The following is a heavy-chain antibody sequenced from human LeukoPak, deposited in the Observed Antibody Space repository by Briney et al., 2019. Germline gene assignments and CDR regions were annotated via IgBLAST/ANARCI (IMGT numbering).Heavy chain of an antibody. CDR1: GYTLTELS. V-gene: IGHV1-2*04. CDR3: AREDSALSGMDV. J-gene: IGHJ6*02. Sequence: ASVKVSCKVSGYTLTELSMHWVRQAPGQGLEWMGWINPNSGGTNYAQKFQGWVTMTRDTSISTAYMELSRLRSDDTAVYYCAREDSALSGMDVWGQGTTVTVSS. D-gene: IGHD1-26*01. CDR2: INPNSGGT.